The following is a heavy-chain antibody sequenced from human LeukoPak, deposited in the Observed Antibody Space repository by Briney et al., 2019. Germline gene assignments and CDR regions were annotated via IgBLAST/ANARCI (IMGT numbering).Heavy chain of an antibody. J-gene: IGHJ4*02. V-gene: IGHV3-21*01. CDR2: ISSSSRYI. Sequence: GGSLRLSCAASGFPLSSHWMTWVRQAPGKGLEWVSSISSSSRYIYYADSVKGRFTIPRDNAKNSLYLQMNSLRAEDTAVYYCARGTGIDYWGQGTLVTVSS. CDR3: ARGTGIDY. D-gene: IGHD1-1*01. CDR1: GFPLSSHW.